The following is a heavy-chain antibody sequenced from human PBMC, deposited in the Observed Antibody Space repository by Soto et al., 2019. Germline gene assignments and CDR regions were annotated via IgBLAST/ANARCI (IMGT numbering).Heavy chain of an antibody. CDR1: DGSLSDYF. V-gene: IGHV4-34*01. CDR2: INPSGST. J-gene: IGHJ4*02. Sequence: QVQLQQWGARLLKPSETLSLTCGVNDGSLSDYFWSWIRQFPGKGLEWIGEINPSGSTSNNPSLKSRVTLARDTSKNQGSLRLSSVTAADMAVYYCARRGRYCSGRNRCYYYVDSWVQGTLVTVAA. D-gene: IGHD2-15*01. CDR3: ARRGRYCSGRNRCYYYVDS.